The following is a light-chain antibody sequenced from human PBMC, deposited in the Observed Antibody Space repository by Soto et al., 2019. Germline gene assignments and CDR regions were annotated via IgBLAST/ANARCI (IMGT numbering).Light chain of an antibody. CDR2: DAS. CDR1: QSISSF. Sequence: DIHMTQSPSTVSASVRDRVTITCRASQSISSFVAWYQQKPGKAPKLLIYDASSLESGVPSTFSGSGSGTEFTLTISSLQPDDFATYYCQQYNSHPWTFGQGTMADIK. J-gene: IGKJ1*01. V-gene: IGKV1-5*01. CDR3: QQYNSHPWT.